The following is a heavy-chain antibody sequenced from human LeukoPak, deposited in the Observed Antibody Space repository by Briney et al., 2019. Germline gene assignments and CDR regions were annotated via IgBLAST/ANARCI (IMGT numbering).Heavy chain of an antibody. V-gene: IGHV3-23*01. CDR3: AKIPDDPNRFDY. D-gene: IGHD5-24*01. Sequence: GGSLRLSCAASGFTFSNYAMSCVRQAPGKGPEWVSTISGSGGSTYYADSVKGRFTISRDNSKNTLYLQMNSLRAEDTAVYHCAKIPDDPNRFDYWGQGTLVTVSS. CDR1: GFTFSNYA. J-gene: IGHJ4*02. CDR2: ISGSGGST.